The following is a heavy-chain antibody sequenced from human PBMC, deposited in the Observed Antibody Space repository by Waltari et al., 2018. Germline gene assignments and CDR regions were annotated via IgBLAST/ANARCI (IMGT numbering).Heavy chain of an antibody. CDR2: MYYSGGT. CDR1: GDSISSSSYY. J-gene: IGHJ4*02. Sequence: QLQLQESGPGLVKASETLSLTCTVSGDSISSSSYYWGWVRQPPGKGLEWIGNMYYSGGTYDNPSRKSRVTITGDTSKSQFSLKLSAVTAADTSMYYGVRHARTTSGGKHFDHWGQGMLVTVSP. V-gene: IGHV4-39*01. D-gene: IGHD2-15*01. CDR3: VRHARTTSGGKHFDH.